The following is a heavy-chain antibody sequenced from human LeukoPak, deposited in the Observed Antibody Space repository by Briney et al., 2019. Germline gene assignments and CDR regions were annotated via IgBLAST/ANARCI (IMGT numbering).Heavy chain of an antibody. V-gene: IGHV4-4*07. Sequence: SETLSLTCTVSGGSISSYYWSWIRQPAGKGLEWIGRIHTSGSTNYIPSLKSRVTMSVDTSKNQFSLKLSSVTAANTAVYYCARDLSSGWYGGYYYYMDVWGKGTTVTVSS. J-gene: IGHJ6*03. D-gene: IGHD6-19*01. CDR1: GGSISSYY. CDR3: ARDLSSGWYGGYYYYMDV. CDR2: IHTSGST.